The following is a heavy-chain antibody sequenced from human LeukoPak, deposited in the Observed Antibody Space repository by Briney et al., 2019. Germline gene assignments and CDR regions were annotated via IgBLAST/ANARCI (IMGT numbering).Heavy chain of an antibody. CDR2: ISGSGGTT. V-gene: IGHV3-23*01. CDR3: AKDFKTAAGPFDY. D-gene: IGHD6-13*01. J-gene: IGHJ4*02. CDR1: GFTFTSYA. Sequence: GGSLRLSCAASGFTFTSYAMSWVRQAPGRGLEWVSAISGSGGTTYYTNSAKGRFTISRDISKNTVYLQMNSLRAEDTAVYYCAKDFKTAAGPFDYWGQGTLVTVSS.